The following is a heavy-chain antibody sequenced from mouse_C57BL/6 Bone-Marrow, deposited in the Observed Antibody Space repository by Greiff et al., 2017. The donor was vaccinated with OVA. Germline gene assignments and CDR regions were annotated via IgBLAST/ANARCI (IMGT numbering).Heavy chain of an antibody. D-gene: IGHD3-1*01. CDR3: ARHEGTRFAY. Sequence: EVKLVESGGDLVKPGGSLKLSCAASGFTFSSYGMSWVSQTPDKRLEWVATISSGGSYTYYPDSVKGRVTISRDNAKNTLYLHMDSRKTEDTAMYYCARHEGTRFAYWGQGTLVTVSA. V-gene: IGHV5-6*01. J-gene: IGHJ3*01. CDR2: ISSGGSYT. CDR1: GFTFSSYG.